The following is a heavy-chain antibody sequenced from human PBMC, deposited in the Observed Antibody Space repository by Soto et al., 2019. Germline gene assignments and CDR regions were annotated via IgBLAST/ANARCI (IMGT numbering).Heavy chain of an antibody. CDR1: GGTCSRYA. CDR2: VIPIFGTA. Sequence: SVKVSCKASGGTCSRYAISWVRQARGQGLEWMGGVIPIFGTANHAQQFQGRVTNTADKSTSTAYMELSSLRSEDTPVYYCARTMIAVAGSYAFDIWGQGTMVTVSS. CDR3: ARTMIAVAGSYAFDI. V-gene: IGHV1-69*06. J-gene: IGHJ3*02. D-gene: IGHD6-19*01.